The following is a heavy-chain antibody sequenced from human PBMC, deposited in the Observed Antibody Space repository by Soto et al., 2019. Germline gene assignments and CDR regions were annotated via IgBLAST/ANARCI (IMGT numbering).Heavy chain of an antibody. D-gene: IGHD2-15*01. Sequence: QVQLVQSGAEVKKPGASMKVSCKASGYTLTTYGISWVRQAPGQGLEWMGWISAYNGNTNYAQKCQDRVTMTTDTSTSIAYMELRSLRSDDTAVYYCARGPPTSCSGGSCYSHYFDYWGQGTLVTVSS. CDR1: GYTLTTYG. J-gene: IGHJ4*02. CDR3: ARGPPTSCSGGSCYSHYFDY. V-gene: IGHV1-18*01. CDR2: ISAYNGNT.